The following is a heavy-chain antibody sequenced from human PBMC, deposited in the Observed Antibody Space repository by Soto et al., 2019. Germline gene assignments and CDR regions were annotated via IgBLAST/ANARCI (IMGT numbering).Heavy chain of an antibody. CDR2: IIPILGIA. Sequence: SVKVSCKASGGTFSSYTISWVRQAPGQGLEWMGRIIPILGIANYAQKFQGRVTITADKSTSTAYMELSSLRSEDTAVYYCARSSIVLLQAAISEPYYIAFWGQGTSVIVSS. CDR3: ARSSIVLLQAAISEPYYIAF. D-gene: IGHD2-2*01. J-gene: IGHJ6*02. V-gene: IGHV1-69*02. CDR1: GGTFSSYT.